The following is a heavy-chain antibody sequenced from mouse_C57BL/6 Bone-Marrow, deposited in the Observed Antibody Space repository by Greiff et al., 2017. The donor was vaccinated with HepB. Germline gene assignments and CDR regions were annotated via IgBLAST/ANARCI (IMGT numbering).Heavy chain of an antibody. CDR2: ISSGSSTI. CDR3: ARENTAYYAMDY. CDR1: GFTFSDYG. Sequence: EVMLVESGGGLVKPGGSLKLSCAASGFTFSDYGMHWVRQAPEKGLEWVAYISSGSSTIYYADTVKGRFTISRDNAKNTLFLQMTSLRSEDTAMYYCARENTAYYAMDYWGQGTSVTVSS. D-gene: IGHD1-2*01. V-gene: IGHV5-17*01. J-gene: IGHJ4*01.